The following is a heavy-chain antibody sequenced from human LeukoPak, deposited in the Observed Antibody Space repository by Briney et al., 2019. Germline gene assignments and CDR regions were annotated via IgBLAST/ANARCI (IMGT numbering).Heavy chain of an antibody. D-gene: IGHD1-26*01. V-gene: IGHV4-34*01. CDR3: ANAASYSVDY. Sequence: SETLSLTCAVYGGSFSGYYWSWIRQPPGKGLEWIGSMYFSGSTHYNPSLKSRVTISVDTSKNQFSLKLTSVTAADTAVYYCANAASYSVDYWGQGTLVTVSS. CDR1: GGSFSGYY. CDR2: MYFSGST. J-gene: IGHJ4*02.